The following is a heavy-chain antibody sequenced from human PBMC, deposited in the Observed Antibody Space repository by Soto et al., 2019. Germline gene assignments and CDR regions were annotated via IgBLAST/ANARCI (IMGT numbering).Heavy chain of an antibody. Sequence: EVQLLESGGGLVQPGGSLRLSCAASGFTFSSYAMSWVRQAPGKALEWVSAISGSGGSTYYADSVKGRFTSSSDNSKNTLYLQINSLRAEDTAVYYCANHLPQLGYYFDYWGQGTLVTVSA. J-gene: IGHJ4*02. CDR2: ISGSGGST. CDR1: GFTFSSYA. CDR3: ANHLPQLGYYFDY. V-gene: IGHV3-23*01. D-gene: IGHD1-1*01.